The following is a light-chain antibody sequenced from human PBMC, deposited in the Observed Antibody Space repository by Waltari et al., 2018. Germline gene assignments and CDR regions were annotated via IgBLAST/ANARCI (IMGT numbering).Light chain of an antibody. Sequence: DIQLTQSPSTLSASVGARVPITCRASQDIGTCLAWYQQKPGKAPKLLLYKASRLQSGVPSRFSGRGSGTEFTLTISSLQPEDFATFYCQQFDTYPWTFGQGTKVDIK. CDR2: KAS. CDR3: QQFDTYPWT. CDR1: QDIGTC. J-gene: IGKJ1*01. V-gene: IGKV1-5*03.